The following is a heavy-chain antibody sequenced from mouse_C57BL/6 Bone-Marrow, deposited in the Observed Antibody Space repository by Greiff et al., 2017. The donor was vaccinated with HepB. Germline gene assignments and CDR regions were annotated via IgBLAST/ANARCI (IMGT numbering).Heavy chain of an antibody. CDR3: ARSRRGYYFDY. D-gene: IGHD2-12*01. CDR1: GYTFSSYW. Sequence: QVQLPQSGAELAKPGASVKLSFKASGYTFSSYWMHWVKQRPGQGLEWIGYINPSSGYTKYNQKFKDKATLTADKSSSTAYMQLSSLTYEDSAVYYCARSRRGYYFDYWGQGTTLTVSS. J-gene: IGHJ2*01. CDR2: INPSSGYT. V-gene: IGHV1-7*01.